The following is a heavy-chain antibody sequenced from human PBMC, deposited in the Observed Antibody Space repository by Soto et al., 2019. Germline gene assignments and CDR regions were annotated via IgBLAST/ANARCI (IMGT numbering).Heavy chain of an antibody. CDR3: AKSTGGTANGMGV. CDR2: ISWNSGTI. D-gene: IGHD2-8*02. Sequence: EVQVVESGGGLVQPGXSLRLXXAASXXSFDDYAMHWVRQAPGKGLEWVSGISWNSGTIGYADSVKGRFTISRDNAKNSLYLQMNSLRAEDTALYYCAKSTGGTANGMGVWGQGTTVTVSS. V-gene: IGHV3-9*01. J-gene: IGHJ6*02. CDR1: XXSFDDYA.